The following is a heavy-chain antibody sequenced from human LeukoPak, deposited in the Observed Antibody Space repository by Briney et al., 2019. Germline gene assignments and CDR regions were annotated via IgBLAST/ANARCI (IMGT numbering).Heavy chain of an antibody. CDR1: GYSFASYW. V-gene: IGHV5-51*01. CDR2: IYPDDSDT. Sequence: GESLKISCKGSGYSFASYWIAWVRQMPGKGLEWMGIIYPDDSDTRYSPSFQGQVTISADKSISTAYLQWSGLKASDAAVYYCARLSSTSQPFDPWGQGTLVTVFS. J-gene: IGHJ5*02. CDR3: ARLSSTSQPFDP. D-gene: IGHD2-2*01.